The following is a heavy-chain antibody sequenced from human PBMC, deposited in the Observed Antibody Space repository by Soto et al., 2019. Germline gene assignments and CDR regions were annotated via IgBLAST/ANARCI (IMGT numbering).Heavy chain of an antibody. D-gene: IGHD3-3*01. V-gene: IGHV4-34*01. CDR2: INHSGST. CDR1: GGSFSGYY. J-gene: IGHJ5*02. Sequence: SETLSLTCAVYGGSFSGYYWSWIRQPPGKGLEWIGEINHSGSTNYNPSLKSRVTISVDTSKNQFSLKLSSVTAADTAVYYCARGRGTIFGVVIIRPNWFDPWGQGTLVTVS. CDR3: ARGRGTIFGVVIIRPNWFDP.